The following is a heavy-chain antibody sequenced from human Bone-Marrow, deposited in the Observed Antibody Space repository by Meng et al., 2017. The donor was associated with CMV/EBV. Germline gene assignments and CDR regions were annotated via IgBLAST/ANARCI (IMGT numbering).Heavy chain of an antibody. CDR1: GGSISSSSYY. Sequence: SETLSLTCTVSGGSISSSSYYWGWIRQPPGKGLEWIGSIYYSGSTYYNPSLKSRVTISVDTSKNQFSLKLSSVTAADTAVYYCARDRHIVVLYGMDVWGQGNTVT. D-gene: IGHD2-15*01. V-gene: IGHV4-39*07. CDR2: IYYSGST. CDR3: ARDRHIVVLYGMDV. J-gene: IGHJ6*01.